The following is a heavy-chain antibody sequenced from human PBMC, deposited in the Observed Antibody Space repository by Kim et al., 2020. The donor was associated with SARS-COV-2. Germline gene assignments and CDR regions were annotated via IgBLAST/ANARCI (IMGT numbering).Heavy chain of an antibody. D-gene: IGHD6-19*01. CDR3: ARDYSDGWYRFDY. J-gene: IGHJ4*02. V-gene: IGHV1-18*01. Sequence: RYAQKFEGRVTMTTDTSTSRVYMEMRSLRFDDTAVYYCARDYSDGWYRFDYWGQGTLVTVSS.